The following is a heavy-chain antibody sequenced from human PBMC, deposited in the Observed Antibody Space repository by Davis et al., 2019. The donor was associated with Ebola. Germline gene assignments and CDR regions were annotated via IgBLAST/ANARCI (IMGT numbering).Heavy chain of an antibody. CDR2: IYYNGRT. CDR3: ARQSYSSFPYGMDV. Sequence: MPSETLSLTCTVSGGSISTYYWSWIRQPPGKGLEWIGHIYYNGRTNYNPSLKSRVTVSVDTSKNQFSLKLSSVTAADTAVYYCARQSYSSFPYGMDVWGKGTTVTVSS. CDR1: GGSISTYY. D-gene: IGHD6-6*01. V-gene: IGHV4-59*08. J-gene: IGHJ6*04.